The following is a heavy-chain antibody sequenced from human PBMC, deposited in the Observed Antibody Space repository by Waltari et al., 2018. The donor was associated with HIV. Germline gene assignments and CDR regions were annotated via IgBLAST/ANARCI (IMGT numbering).Heavy chain of an antibody. CDR1: GFTFSSYG. V-gene: IGHV3-48*02. CDR2: IGSTRSTT. J-gene: IGHJ4*02. CDR3: ARLQTWFDY. Sequence: EVQLVESGGGLVQPGGSLRLSCAASGFTFSSYGMNWVRQAPGKGLEWVAHIGSTRSTTHYADSVKGRFTISRDDAKNSLYLQANSLRDEDTGVYFCARLQTWFDYWGQGTLVAVSS.